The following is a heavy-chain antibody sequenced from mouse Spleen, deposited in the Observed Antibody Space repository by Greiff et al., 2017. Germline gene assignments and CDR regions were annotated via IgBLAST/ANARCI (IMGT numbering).Heavy chain of an antibody. CDR2: ISNSGGCT. J-gene: IGHJ2*01. CDR1: GFTFSSYY. CDR3: ARPQFDY. Sequence: EVQGVESGGGLVKLGGSLKLSCAASGFTFSSYYMSWVRQTPEKRLEWVATISNSGGCTYYPDSVKDRFTISRDNAKNTLYLQMSSLNSEDTAVYYCARPQFDYWGQGTTLTVSS. V-gene: IGHV5-12-1*01.